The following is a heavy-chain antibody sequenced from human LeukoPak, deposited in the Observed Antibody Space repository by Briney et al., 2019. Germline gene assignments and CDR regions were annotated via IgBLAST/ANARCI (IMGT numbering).Heavy chain of an antibody. J-gene: IGHJ6*03. V-gene: IGHV3-7*01. Sequence: GGSLRLSCAASGFSFSSYWMSWVRRAPGKGLEWVANIKQDGTEKYYVDSVKSRFTISRDNAKNSLYLQMHSLRAEDTAVYYCAREVEHSGYSSWDYYYYYYMDVWGKGTTVTVSS. CDR2: IKQDGTEK. CDR1: GFSFSSYW. D-gene: IGHD5-12*01. CDR3: AREVEHSGYSSWDYYYYYYMDV.